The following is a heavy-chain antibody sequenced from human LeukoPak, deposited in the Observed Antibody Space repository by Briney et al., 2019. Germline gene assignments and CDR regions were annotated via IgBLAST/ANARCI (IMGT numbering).Heavy chain of an antibody. Sequence: SETLSLTCAVYGGSFSGYYWSWIRQPPGKGLEWIGEINHSGSTNYNPSLKSRVTISVDTSKNQFSLKLSSVTAADTAVYYCARGQYQPTSDYWGQGTLVTVSS. CDR2: INHSGST. D-gene: IGHD2-2*01. CDR1: GGSFSGYY. V-gene: IGHV4-34*01. CDR3: ARGQYQPTSDY. J-gene: IGHJ4*02.